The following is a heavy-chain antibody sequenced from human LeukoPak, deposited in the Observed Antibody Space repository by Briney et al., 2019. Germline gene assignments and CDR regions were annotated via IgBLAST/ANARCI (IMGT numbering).Heavy chain of an antibody. CDR1: GFTFSTYA. D-gene: IGHD3-16*01. J-gene: IGHJ4*02. CDR3: ARGGDDYVWGSLLDY. CDR2: ISGSGDNT. V-gene: IGHV3-23*01. Sequence: GSLRLSCAASGFTFSTYAMTWVRQAAGKGLEWVSAISGSGDNTYYAESVKGRFTISRDNAKNTLYLQMNSLRAEDTAVYYCARGGDDYVWGSLLDYWGQGTLVTVSS.